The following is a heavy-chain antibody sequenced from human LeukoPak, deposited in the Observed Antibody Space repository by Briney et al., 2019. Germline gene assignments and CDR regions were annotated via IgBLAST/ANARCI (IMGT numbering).Heavy chain of an antibody. V-gene: IGHV1-69*01. J-gene: IGHJ6*04. CDR2: IIPIFGTA. CDR3: ARGEHSVAVPEGYYYGMDV. Sequence: ASVKVSCKASGGTFSSYAISWVRQAPGQGLEWMGGIIPIFGTANYAQKFQGRVTITADESTSTAYMELSSLRSEDTAVYHCARGEHSVAVPEGYYYGMDVWGKGTTVTVSS. D-gene: IGHD2-2*01. CDR1: GGTFSSYA.